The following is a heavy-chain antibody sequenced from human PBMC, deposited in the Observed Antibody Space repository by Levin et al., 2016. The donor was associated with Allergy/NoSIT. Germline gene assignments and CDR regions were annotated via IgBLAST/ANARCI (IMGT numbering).Heavy chain of an antibody. V-gene: IGHV4-59*12. CDR2: IYYSGST. D-gene: IGHD6-13*01. CDR1: GGSISSYY. CDR3: ARDREQASSWYYYYGYGR. Sequence: CTVSGGSISSYYWSWIRQPPGKGLEWIGYIYYSGSTNYNPSLKSRVTISVDTSKNQFSLKLSSVTAADTAVYYCARDREQASSWYYYYGYGRLGPRDHGHRLL. J-gene: IGHJ6*02.